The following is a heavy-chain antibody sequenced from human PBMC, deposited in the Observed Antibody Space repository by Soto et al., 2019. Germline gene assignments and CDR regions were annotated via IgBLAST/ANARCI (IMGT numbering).Heavy chain of an antibody. D-gene: IGHD5-12*01. CDR3: AKDWSVIVATI. CDR1: GFTFSSYA. CDR2: ISGSGGST. V-gene: IGHV3-23*01. J-gene: IGHJ4*02. Sequence: GGSLRLSCAASGFTFSSYAMSWVRQAPGKGLEWVSAISGSGGSTYYADSVKGRFTISRDNSKNTLYLQMNSLRAEDTAVYYWAKDWSVIVATIWGQGTLVTFSS.